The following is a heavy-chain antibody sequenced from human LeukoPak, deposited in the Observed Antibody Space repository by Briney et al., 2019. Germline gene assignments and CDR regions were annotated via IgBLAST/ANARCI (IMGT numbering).Heavy chain of an antibody. CDR2: IYTSGST. CDR1: GGSISNYY. D-gene: IGHD3-10*01. CDR3: ARDLSLSLVREATNWFDP. V-gene: IGHV4-4*07. J-gene: IGHJ5*02. Sequence: KASETLSLTCTVSGGSISNYYWSWIRQPAGKGLEWIGHIYTSGSTNYNPSLKSRVTMSVDTSKNQFSLRLSSVTAADTAVYYCARDLSLSLVREATNWFDPWGQGTLVTVSS.